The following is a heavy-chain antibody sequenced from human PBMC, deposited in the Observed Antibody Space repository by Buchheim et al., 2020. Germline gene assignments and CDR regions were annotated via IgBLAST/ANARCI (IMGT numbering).Heavy chain of an antibody. CDR2: ISYDGSNK. CDR3: ARAFDYYFDY. J-gene: IGHJ4*02. CDR1: GFTFSSYG. V-gene: IGHV3-30*03. Sequence: QVQLVESGGGVVQPGRSLRLSCAASGFTFSSYGMHWVRQAPGKGLEWVAVISYDGSNKYYADSVKGRFTISRDNSKNTLYLQMNSLRAEDTAVYYCARAFDYYFDYWGQGTL.